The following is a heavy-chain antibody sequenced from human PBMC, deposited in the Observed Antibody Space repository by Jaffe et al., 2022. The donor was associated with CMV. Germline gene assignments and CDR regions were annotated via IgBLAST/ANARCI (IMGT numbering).Heavy chain of an antibody. D-gene: IGHD4-4*01. V-gene: IGHV5-10-1*03. J-gene: IGHJ4*02. CDR2: TAPNDSPP. Sequence: EVQLVQSGAEVKKPGESLRISCKGSGYNFSNYWISWVRQMPGKGLEWMGRTAPNDSPPNYSPSLQGHVTMSADKSITTAYLEWSSLKASDSGIYYCASTVEGGDYWGQGTLVTVSS. CDR1: GYNFSNYW. CDR3: ASTVEGGDY.